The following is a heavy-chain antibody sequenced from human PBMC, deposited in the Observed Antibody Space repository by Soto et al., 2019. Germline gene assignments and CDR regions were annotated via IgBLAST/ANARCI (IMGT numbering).Heavy chain of an antibody. CDR3: AREAARIQLWHGNWFDP. J-gene: IGHJ5*02. CDR2: IYYSGST. CDR1: GGSISSGGYY. D-gene: IGHD5-18*01. Sequence: QVQLQESGPGLVKPSQTLSLTCTVSGGSISSGGYYWSWIRQHPGKGLEWIGYIYYSGSTYYNPSLKSRVTISVDTSKNQFSLKLSSVTAADTAVYYCAREAARIQLWHGNWFDPWGQGTLVTVSS. V-gene: IGHV4-31*03.